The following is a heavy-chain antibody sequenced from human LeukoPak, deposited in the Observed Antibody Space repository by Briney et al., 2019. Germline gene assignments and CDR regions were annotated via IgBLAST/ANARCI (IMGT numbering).Heavy chain of an antibody. V-gene: IGHV3-23*01. J-gene: IGHJ4*02. CDR2: ISGSGGST. CDR3: ARGYCSGGSCLRGY. D-gene: IGHD2-15*01. CDR1: GFTFSSYA. Sequence: GGSLRLSCAASGFTFSSYAMSWVRQAPGKGLEWVSAISGSGGSTYYADSVKGRSTISRDNAKNSLYLQMNSLRAEDTAVYYCARGYCSGGSCLRGYWGQGTLVTVSS.